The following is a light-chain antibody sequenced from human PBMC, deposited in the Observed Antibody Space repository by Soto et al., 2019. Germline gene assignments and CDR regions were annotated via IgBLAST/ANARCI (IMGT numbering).Light chain of an antibody. Sequence: ENVLTQSPGTLSLSPGERATLSCRASQSVRNNYFAWYQQKPGQAPRLLIYDAATRATGIPDRFSGSGSGTDFTLVISRLEPEDFAVYHCLQYGRAPWTFGQGTKVEIK. CDR3: LQYGRAPWT. CDR1: QSVRNNY. J-gene: IGKJ1*01. CDR2: DAA. V-gene: IGKV3-20*01.